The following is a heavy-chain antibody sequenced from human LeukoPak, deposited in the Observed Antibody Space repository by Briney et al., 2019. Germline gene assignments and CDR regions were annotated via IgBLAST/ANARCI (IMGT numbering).Heavy chain of an antibody. CDR3: ARGHVVPAAAWGNFDY. CDR2: INPNSGGT. J-gene: IGHJ4*02. Sequence: GASVKVSGKASGYTFTGYYMHWVRQAPGQGLEWMGWINPNSGGTNYAQKFQGRVTMTRDTSISTAYMELSRLRSDDTAVYYCARGHVVPAAAWGNFDYWGQGTLVTVSS. V-gene: IGHV1-2*02. D-gene: IGHD2-2*01. CDR1: GYTFTGYY.